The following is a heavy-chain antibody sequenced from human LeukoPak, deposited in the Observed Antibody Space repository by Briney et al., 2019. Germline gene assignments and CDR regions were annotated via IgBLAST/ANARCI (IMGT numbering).Heavy chain of an antibody. CDR2: IQSKTDGGTT. Sequence: GGSLRLSCAASGFTFSDTWMTWVRQAPGKGLECVGFIQSKTDGGTTDSAIPVKGRFTVSRDDSKNTLYLQMSSLKTEDTAVYYCTTWSSQFDYWGQGTLVTVSS. J-gene: IGHJ4*02. CDR1: GFTFSDTW. D-gene: IGHD6-6*01. CDR3: TTWSSQFDY. V-gene: IGHV3-15*01.